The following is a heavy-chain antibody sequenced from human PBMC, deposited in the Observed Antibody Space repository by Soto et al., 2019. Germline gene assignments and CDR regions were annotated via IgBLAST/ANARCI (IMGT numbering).Heavy chain of an antibody. CDR3: ARAVPRYPHLRIREPSLRGYNWFDP. D-gene: IGHD1-26*01. J-gene: IGHJ5*02. Sequence: SETLSLTCTVSGGSISSGGYYWSWIRQHPGKGLEWVGYINHSGSTNYNPSLKSRVTISVDTSKNQFSLKLSSVTAADTAVYDCARAVPRYPHLRIREPSLRGYNWFDPWGQGTLVTVSS. CDR1: GGSISSGGYY. V-gene: IGHV4-31*03. CDR2: INHSGST.